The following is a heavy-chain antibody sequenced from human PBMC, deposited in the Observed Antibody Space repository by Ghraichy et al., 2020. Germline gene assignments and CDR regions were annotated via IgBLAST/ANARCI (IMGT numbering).Heavy chain of an antibody. CDR1: GGTFSSYA. CDR3: ARAPRSTLSWYYYYYGMDV. Sequence: SVKVSCKASGGTFSSYAISWVRQAPGQGLEWMGGIIPIFGTANYAQKFQGRVTITADESTSTAYMELSSLRSEDTAVYYCARAPRSTLSWYYYYYGMDVWGQGTTVTVSS. D-gene: IGHD4-17*01. CDR2: IIPIFGTA. V-gene: IGHV1-69*13. J-gene: IGHJ6*02.